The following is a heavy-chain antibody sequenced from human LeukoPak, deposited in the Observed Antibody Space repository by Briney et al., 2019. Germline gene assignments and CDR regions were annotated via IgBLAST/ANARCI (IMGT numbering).Heavy chain of an antibody. J-gene: IGHJ4*02. CDR3: ARGDGWDYYDSSGPHLDY. D-gene: IGHD3-22*01. Sequence: ASVKVSCKASGYTFTSYGISWVRQAPGQGLEWMGWISAYNGSTNYAQKLQGRVTMTTDTSTSTAYMELRSLRSDDTAVYYCARGDGWDYYDSSGPHLDYWGQGTLVTVSS. V-gene: IGHV1-18*01. CDR2: ISAYNGST. CDR1: GYTFTSYG.